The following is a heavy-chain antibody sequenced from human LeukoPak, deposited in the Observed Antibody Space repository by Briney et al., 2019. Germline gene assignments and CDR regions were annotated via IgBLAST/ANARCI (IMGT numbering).Heavy chain of an antibody. D-gene: IGHD2-2*01. CDR2: IIPIFGIA. CDR3: AREKGDIVVVPAARSWFDP. CDR1: GGTFSSYA. J-gene: IGHJ5*02. V-gene: IGHV1-69*04. Sequence: ASVKVSCKASGGTFSSYAISWVRRAPGQGLEWMGRIIPIFGIANYAQKFQGRVTITADKSTSTAYMELSSLRSEDTAVYYCAREKGDIVVVPAARSWFDPWGQGTLVTVSS.